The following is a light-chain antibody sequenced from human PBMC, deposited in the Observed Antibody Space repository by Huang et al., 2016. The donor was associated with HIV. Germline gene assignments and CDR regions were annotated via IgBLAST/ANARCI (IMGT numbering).Light chain of an antibody. V-gene: IGKV3-11*01. CDR2: DSF. CDR1: QNINNY. CDR3: QQRGAWPLT. Sequence: DIVLTQSPATLSVSPGQRATRSCRASQNINNYLVCYQKKPGQAPRRLIYDSFNRATGIPARFSGSGSGTDFTLTINTLEPEDFAFYYCQQRGAWPLTFGGGTKVEIK. J-gene: IGKJ4*01.